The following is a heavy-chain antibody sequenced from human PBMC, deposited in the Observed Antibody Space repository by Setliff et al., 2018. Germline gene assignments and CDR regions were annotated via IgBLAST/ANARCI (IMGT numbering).Heavy chain of an antibody. CDR3: ARGKVIVGATPRTYYMDV. D-gene: IGHD1-26*01. CDR2: ISAYNGNT. Sequence: ASVKVSCKASGYTFTSYAMNWVRQAPGQGLEWMGWISAYNGNTNYAQKLQGRVTMTTDTSTSTAYMELRSLRSDDTAVYYCARGKVIVGATPRTYYMDVWGKGTTVTVSS. J-gene: IGHJ6*03. CDR1: GYTFTSYA. V-gene: IGHV1-18*01.